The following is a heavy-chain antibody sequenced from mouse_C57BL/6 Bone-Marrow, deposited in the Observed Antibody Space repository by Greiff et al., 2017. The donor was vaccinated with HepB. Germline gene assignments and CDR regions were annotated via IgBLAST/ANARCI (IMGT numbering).Heavy chain of an antibody. CDR1: GFNIKDDY. CDR2: IDPENGDT. Sequence: VHVKQSGAELVRPGASVKLSCTASGFNIKDDYMHWVKQRPEQGLEWIGWIDPENGDTEYASKFQGKATITADTSSNTAYLQLSSLTSEDTAVYYCATRYYGSSPFDYWGQGTTLTVSS. V-gene: IGHV14-4*01. CDR3: ATRYYGSSPFDY. D-gene: IGHD1-1*01. J-gene: IGHJ2*01.